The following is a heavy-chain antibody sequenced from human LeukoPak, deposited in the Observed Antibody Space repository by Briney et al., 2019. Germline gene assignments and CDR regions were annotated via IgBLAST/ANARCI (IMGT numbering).Heavy chain of an antibody. CDR3: ARAGYCSSTSCNESYYGMDV. D-gene: IGHD2-2*01. V-gene: IGHV1-2*02. CDR1: GYTFTGYY. Sequence: ASVNVSCKASGYTFTGYYMHWVRQAPGQGLEWMGWINPNSGGTNYAQKFQGRVTMTRDTSISTAYMELSRLRSDDTAVYYCARAGYCSSTSCNESYYGMDVWGQGTTVTVSS. J-gene: IGHJ6*02. CDR2: INPNSGGT.